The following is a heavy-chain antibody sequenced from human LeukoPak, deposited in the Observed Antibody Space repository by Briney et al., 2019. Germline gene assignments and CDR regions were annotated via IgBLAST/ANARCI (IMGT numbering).Heavy chain of an antibody. J-gene: IGHJ5*02. CDR2: INPNSGGT. D-gene: IGHD4-23*01. CDR3: AREGAYGGSFYNWFDP. V-gene: IGHV1-2*02. CDR1: GYTFTGYY. Sequence: ATVKVSCKASGYTFTGYYMHWVRQAPGQGLEWMGWINPNSGGTNYAQKFQGRVTMTRDTSISTAYMELSRLRSDDTAVYYCAREGAYGGSFYNWFDPWGQGTLVTVSS.